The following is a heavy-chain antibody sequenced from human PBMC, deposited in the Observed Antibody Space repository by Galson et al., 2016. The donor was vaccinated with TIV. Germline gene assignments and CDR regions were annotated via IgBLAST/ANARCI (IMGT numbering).Heavy chain of an antibody. D-gene: IGHD1-26*01. Sequence: SLRLSCAASGFAFSDYYMTWIRQAPGKGLEWISYIGPTSKYATYADSVKGRFTISRDSAKNSLFLQMNSLSAEDSAIYYCARESPNTGSYSYWYFDLWGRGTLVTVSS. CDR3: ARESPNTGSYSYWYFDL. CDR2: IGPTSKYA. CDR1: GFAFSDYY. V-gene: IGHV3-11*06. J-gene: IGHJ2*01.